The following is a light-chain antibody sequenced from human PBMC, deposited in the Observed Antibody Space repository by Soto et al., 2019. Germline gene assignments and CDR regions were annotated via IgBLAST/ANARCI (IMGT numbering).Light chain of an antibody. CDR3: CSYAGSSPWV. V-gene: IGLV2-23*01. CDR1: SSDVGSYNL. Sequence: QSALTQPASVSGSPGQSITISCTGTSSDVGSYNLVSWYQQHPGKAPKPMIYEGSKRPSGVSNRFSGSKSGNTASLTISGLQAEDEADYYCCSYAGSSPWVFGTGTKLTVL. J-gene: IGLJ1*01. CDR2: EGS.